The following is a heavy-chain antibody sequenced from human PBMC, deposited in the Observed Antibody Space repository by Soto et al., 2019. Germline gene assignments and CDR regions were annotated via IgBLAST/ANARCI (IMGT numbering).Heavy chain of an antibody. CDR1: GGSISSSSYY. CDR3: ARRLVRRTYYYDSPHPDAFDI. J-gene: IGHJ3*02. CDR2: IYYSGST. D-gene: IGHD3-22*01. V-gene: IGHV4-39*01. Sequence: SETLSLTCTVSGGSISSSSYYWGWIRQPPGKGLEWIGSIYYSGSTYYNPSLKSRVTISVDTSKNQFSLKLSSVTAADTAVYYCARRLVRRTYYYDSPHPDAFDIWGQGTTVTVSS.